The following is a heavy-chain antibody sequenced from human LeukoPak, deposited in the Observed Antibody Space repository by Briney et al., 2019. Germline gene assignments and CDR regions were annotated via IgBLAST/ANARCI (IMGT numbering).Heavy chain of an antibody. D-gene: IGHD6-13*01. J-gene: IGHJ6*02. CDR3: ARGELGAAAGGPYYYYGMDV. Sequence: SETLSLTCTVSGGSISSYYWSWIRQPAGKGLEWIGRIYTSGSTHYNPSLKSRVTMSVDTSKNQFSLKLSSVTAADTAVYYCARGELGAAAGGPYYYYGMDVWGQGTLVTVSS. CDR1: GGSISSYY. CDR2: IYTSGST. V-gene: IGHV4-4*07.